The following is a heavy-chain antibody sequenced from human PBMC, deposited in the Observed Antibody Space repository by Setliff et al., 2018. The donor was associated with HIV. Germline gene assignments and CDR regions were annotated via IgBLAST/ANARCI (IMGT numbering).Heavy chain of an antibody. CDR3: ARANSGRIHATRLDS. D-gene: IGHD5-18*01. CDR1: GGTFSSYA. Sequence: ASVKVSCKASGGTFSSYAISWVRQAPGQGLEWMGGIIPIFGTANYAQKFQGRVTITADESTSTAYMELSSLRSEDTAVYYCARANSGRIHATRLDSWGQGTLVTVSS. CDR2: IIPIFGTA. V-gene: IGHV1-69*13. J-gene: IGHJ4*02.